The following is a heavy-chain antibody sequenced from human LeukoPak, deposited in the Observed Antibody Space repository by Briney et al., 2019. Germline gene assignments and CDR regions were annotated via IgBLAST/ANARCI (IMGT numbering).Heavy chain of an antibody. D-gene: IGHD1-1*01. J-gene: IGHJ4*02. CDR3: ARDRSTTGMGPFDY. Sequence: SETLSLTCAISGDSFSSNSAAWNWLRQSPSRGLEWLGRTYYRSKWYNDYAVSVKSRITINPDTSKNQLSLQLNSVTPEDAAVYYCARDRSTTGMGPFDYWGQGTLVTVSS. V-gene: IGHV6-1*01. CDR1: GDSFSSNSAA. CDR2: TYYRSKWYN.